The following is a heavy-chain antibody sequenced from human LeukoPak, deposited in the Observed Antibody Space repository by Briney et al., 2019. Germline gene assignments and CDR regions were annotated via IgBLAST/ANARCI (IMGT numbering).Heavy chain of an antibody. CDR2: IYPGDSDT. CDR1: GYKFSTYW. Sequence: GESLKISCKGSGYKFSTYWIAWVRQMPGKGLEWMGIIYPGDSDTRYSPSFQGQVTISADKSVNSASLQWSSLKASDTAMYYCARPNITSYYDSRGYDAFDVWGQGTMVTVSS. CDR3: ARPNITSYYDSRGYDAFDV. V-gene: IGHV5-51*01. J-gene: IGHJ3*01. D-gene: IGHD3-22*01.